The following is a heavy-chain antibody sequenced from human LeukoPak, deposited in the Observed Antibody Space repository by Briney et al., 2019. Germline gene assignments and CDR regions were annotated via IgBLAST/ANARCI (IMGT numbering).Heavy chain of an antibody. CDR3: AHYYGSGSYWTEYNFDY. V-gene: IGHV3-7*02. Sequence: SGGSLRLSCAASGFTFSSYWMSWVRQAPGKGLEWVANIKQDGSEKYYVDSVKGRFTISRDNAKNSLYLQMNSLRAEDTAVYYCAHYYGSGSYWTEYNFDYWGQGTLVTVSS. D-gene: IGHD3-10*01. CDR1: GFTFSSYW. CDR2: IKQDGSEK. J-gene: IGHJ4*02.